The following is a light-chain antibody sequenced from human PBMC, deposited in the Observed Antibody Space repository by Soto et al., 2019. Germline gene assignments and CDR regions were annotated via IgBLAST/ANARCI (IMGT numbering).Light chain of an antibody. CDR1: SSDVGGYNY. CDR2: EVS. Sequence: QSVLTQPASVYGSPGQWITISCTGTSSDVGGYNYVSWYQQHPGKAPKVMIYEVSNRPSGVSKRFSGSKSGNAASLTISGLQAEDEADYYCSSYTSTSSFFGTGTKVTVL. CDR3: SSYTSTSSF. V-gene: IGLV2-14*01. J-gene: IGLJ1*01.